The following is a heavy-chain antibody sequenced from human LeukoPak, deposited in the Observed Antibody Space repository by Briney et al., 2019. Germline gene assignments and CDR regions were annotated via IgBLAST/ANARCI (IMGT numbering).Heavy chain of an antibody. J-gene: IGHJ5*02. CDR2: MYTSGST. D-gene: IGHD6-13*01. CDR1: GGSISSGSYY. CDR3: ARERMPYSTQNWFDP. Sequence: ASQTLSLTCTVSGGSISSGSYYWSWIRQPAGKGLEWIGRMYTSGSTNYNPSLKSRVTISVDTSKNQFSLKLSSVTAADTAVYYCARERMPYSTQNWFDPWGQGTLVTVSS. V-gene: IGHV4-61*02.